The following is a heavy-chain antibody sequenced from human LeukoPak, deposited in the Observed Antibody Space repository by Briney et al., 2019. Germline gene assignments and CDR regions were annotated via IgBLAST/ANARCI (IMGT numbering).Heavy chain of an antibody. V-gene: IGHV4-39*07. J-gene: IGHJ6*03. D-gene: IGHD2-15*01. Sequence: PSETLSLTCTVSGGSISSSSYYWGWIRQPPGKGLEWIGSIFYSGSTYYNPSLKSRVTISVDTSKNQFSLKLTSVTAADTAVYYCAGEPRYCGGGNCYREGYMDVWGKGTTVTVSS. CDR1: GGSISSSSYY. CDR2: IFYSGST. CDR3: AGEPRYCGGGNCYREGYMDV.